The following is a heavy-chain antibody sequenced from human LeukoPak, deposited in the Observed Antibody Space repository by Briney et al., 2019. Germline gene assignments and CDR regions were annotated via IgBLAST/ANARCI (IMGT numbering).Heavy chain of an antibody. Sequence: SETLSLTCTVSGVSINDFYWTWIRQPPGKGLEWIGYIFYSGSANSNPSLESRVTISVDTSKNQFSLKLSSVTAADAAAYYCARLRSGSTPPPPHYYYGLDVWGQGTTVIVSS. CDR2: IFYSGSA. J-gene: IGHJ6*02. CDR3: ARLRSGSTPPPPHYYYGLDV. CDR1: GVSINDFY. D-gene: IGHD1-26*01. V-gene: IGHV4-59*01.